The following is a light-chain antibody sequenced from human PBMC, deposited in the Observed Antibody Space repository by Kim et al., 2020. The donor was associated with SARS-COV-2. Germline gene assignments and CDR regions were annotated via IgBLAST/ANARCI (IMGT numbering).Light chain of an antibody. CDR2: RNN. J-gene: IGLJ3*02. CDR3: AAWDDSLSGWV. V-gene: IGLV1-47*01. CDR1: SSNIGSNY. Sequence: ELTQPPSASGTPGQRVTIFCSGSSSNIGSNYVYWYQQIPGTAPKLLIYRNNQRPSGVPDRFSGSKSGTSASLAISGLRSEDEADYYCAAWDDSLSGWVFGGGTQLTVL.